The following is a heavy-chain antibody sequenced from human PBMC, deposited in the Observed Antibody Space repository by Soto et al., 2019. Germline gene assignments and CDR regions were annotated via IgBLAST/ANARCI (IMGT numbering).Heavy chain of an antibody. CDR2: IYHSGTT. Sequence: SETLSLTCTVSSGSIGTYFWSWIRQPPGKGLEWIGYIYHSGTTNYNPSLKSRVTIFLDTSKNQFSLRLSSVTAADTAVYYCARGRGGTYDAFDIWGQGTLVTVSS. CDR1: SGSIGTYF. CDR3: ARGRGGTYDAFDI. J-gene: IGHJ3*02. D-gene: IGHD1-26*01. V-gene: IGHV4-59*01.